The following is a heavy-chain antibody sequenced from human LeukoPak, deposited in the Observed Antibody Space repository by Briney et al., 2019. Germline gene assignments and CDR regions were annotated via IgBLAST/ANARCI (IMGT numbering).Heavy chain of an antibody. D-gene: IGHD3-22*01. Sequence: GESLKISCKGSGYRFTSYWIGWVRQMPGKGLEWMGIIYPGDSDTRYSPSFQGQVTISADKSIGTAYLQWSSLKASDTAMYYCAIFPAYYYDSRGYYRICDYWGQGTLVTVSS. J-gene: IGHJ4*02. CDR3: AIFPAYYYDSRGYYRICDY. V-gene: IGHV5-51*01. CDR1: GYRFTSYW. CDR2: IYPGDSDT.